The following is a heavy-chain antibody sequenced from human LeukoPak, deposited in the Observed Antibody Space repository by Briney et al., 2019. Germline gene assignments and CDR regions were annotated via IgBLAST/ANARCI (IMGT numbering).Heavy chain of an antibody. D-gene: IGHD6-13*01. CDR2: ISSNGGNT. V-gene: IGHV3-23*01. CDR3: AKEQRLYSSSPFDY. J-gene: IGHJ4*02. Sequence: GGSLRLSCSASGFTFSSYAMSWVRQAPGKGLEWVSAISSNGGNTYYADSVKGRFTISRDNSKNTLYVQMNSLRAEDTAVYYCAKEQRLYSSSPFDYWGQGTLVTVSS. CDR1: GFTFSSYA.